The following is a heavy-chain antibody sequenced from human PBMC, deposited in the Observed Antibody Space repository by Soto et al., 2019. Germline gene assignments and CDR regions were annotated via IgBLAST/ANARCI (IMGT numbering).Heavy chain of an antibody. Sequence: QVQLVESGGDLVKRGGSLRLSCAASGYTFSDYYMSWLSQAPGKGLEWISYIDTSSTKIYYADSVKGRFTISRDNAKNSLYREMNSLRDEDTAVYYCASHYDMWSGYLSPVDYWGQGTLVTVSS. CDR3: ASHYDMWSGYLSPVDY. J-gene: IGHJ4*02. CDR2: IDTSSTKI. D-gene: IGHD3-3*01. CDR1: GYTFSDYY. V-gene: IGHV3-11*01.